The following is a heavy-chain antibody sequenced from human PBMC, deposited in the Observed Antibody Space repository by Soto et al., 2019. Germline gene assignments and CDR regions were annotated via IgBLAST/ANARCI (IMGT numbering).Heavy chain of an antibody. CDR3: AKDLPGRFWPYCYMDV. CDR2: ISGSGGST. Sequence: GGSLRLSCAASGFTFSSYAMSWVRQAPGKGLEWVSAISGSGGSTYYADSVKGRFTISRDNSKNTLYLQMNSLRAEDTAVYYCAKDLPGRFWPYCYMDVWGKGTTVTV. CDR1: GFTFSSYA. V-gene: IGHV3-23*01. D-gene: IGHD3-3*01. J-gene: IGHJ6*03.